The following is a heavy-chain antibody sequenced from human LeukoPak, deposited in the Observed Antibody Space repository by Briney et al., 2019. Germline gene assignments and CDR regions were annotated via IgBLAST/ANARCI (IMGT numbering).Heavy chain of an antibody. Sequence: GASVKVSCKTSGFTFTGYYIHWLRPAPGQGLEWMGWINPKRGDTNYAPKLQGRVTMTRDTSIRTAYMDLSSLRSDDTAVYYCARDWGMVAGTAGDYWGQGTLVTVSS. V-gene: IGHV1-2*02. CDR1: GFTFTGYY. J-gene: IGHJ4*02. CDR2: INPKRGDT. D-gene: IGHD6-19*01. CDR3: ARDWGMVAGTAGDY.